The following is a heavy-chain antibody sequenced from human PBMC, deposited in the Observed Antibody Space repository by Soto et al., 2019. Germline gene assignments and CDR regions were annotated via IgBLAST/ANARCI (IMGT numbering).Heavy chain of an antibody. J-gene: IGHJ4*02. CDR1: GFTVSSNY. D-gene: IGHD1-26*01. V-gene: IGHV3-53*01. Sequence: EVQLVESGGGLIQPGGSLRLSCAASGFTVSSNYMSWVRQAPGKGLEWVPVIYSGGSTYYADSVKGRFTISRDNSKNTLYLQMNSLRAEDTAVYYCARSPMGATYFDYWGQGTLVTVSS. CDR3: ARSPMGATYFDY. CDR2: IYSGGST.